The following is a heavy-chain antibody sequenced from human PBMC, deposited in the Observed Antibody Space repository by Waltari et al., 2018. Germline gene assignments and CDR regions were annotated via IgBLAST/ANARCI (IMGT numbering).Heavy chain of an antibody. CDR2: IYYSGST. D-gene: IGHD3-16*02. CDR3: AREGGLSYFDY. Sequence: QVQLQESGPGLVKPSETLSLTCTVSGGSISSYYWSWIRQPPGKGLEWIGYIYYSGSTNYNPSLKSRVTISVDTSKNQFSLKLSSVTAADTAVYYCAREGGLSYFDYWGQGTLVTVSS. V-gene: IGHV4-59*01. CDR1: GGSISSYY. J-gene: IGHJ4*02.